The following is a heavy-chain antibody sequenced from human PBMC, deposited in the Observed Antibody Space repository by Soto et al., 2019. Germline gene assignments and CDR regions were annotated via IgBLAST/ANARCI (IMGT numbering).Heavy chain of an antibody. CDR3: ARDRQRGYCTGGSCYSYFDY. CDR2: VDQSGST. CDR1: GGSFSGYY. J-gene: IGHJ4*02. V-gene: IGHV4-34*01. Sequence: QVQLQQWGAGLLKPSETLSLTCAIYGGSFSGYYWSWIRQPPGMGLEWIGEVDQSGSTNYNPSLKSRVTISGDTSKNQFSRKLNSVTAADTAVYYCARDRQRGYCTGGSCYSYFDYWGQGALGIVSS. D-gene: IGHD2-15*01.